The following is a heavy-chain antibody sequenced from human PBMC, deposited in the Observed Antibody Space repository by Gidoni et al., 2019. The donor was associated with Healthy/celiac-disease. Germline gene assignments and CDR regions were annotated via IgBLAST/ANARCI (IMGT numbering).Heavy chain of an antibody. J-gene: IGHJ4*02. CDR3: AAEGLYYFDY. CDR1: GFTFTTSA. CDR2: IVVGTGNT. V-gene: IGHV1-58*01. Sequence: QMQLVQSGPEVKKPGTSVKVSCKASGFTFTTSAVQWVRQARGQRLEWIGWIVVGTGNTNYAQKFQERVTITRDMSTSTAYMELSSLRSEDTAVYYCAAEGLYYFDYWGQGTLVTVSS.